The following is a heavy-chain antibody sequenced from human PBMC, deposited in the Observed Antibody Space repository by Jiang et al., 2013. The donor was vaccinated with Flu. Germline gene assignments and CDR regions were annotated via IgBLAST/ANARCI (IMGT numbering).Heavy chain of an antibody. J-gene: IGHJ3*02. CDR3: ARRPVAFGELLFLNDAFDI. CDR2: IYYSGST. CDR1: GGSISSSSYY. Sequence: GLVKPSETLSLTCTVSGGSISSSSYYWGWIRQPPGKGLEWIGSIYYSGSTYYNPSLKSRVTISVDTSKNQFSLKLSSVTAADTAVYYCARRPVAFGELLFLNDAFDIWGQGTMVTVSS. V-gene: IGHV4-39*01. D-gene: IGHD3-10*01.